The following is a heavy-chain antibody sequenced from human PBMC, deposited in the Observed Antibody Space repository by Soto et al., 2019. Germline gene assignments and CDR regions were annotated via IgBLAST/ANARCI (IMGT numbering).Heavy chain of an antibody. V-gene: IGHV1-18*01. Sequence: ASVKVSCKASGYTFTSYGISWVRQAPGQGLEWMGWISAYNGNTNYAQKLQGRVTMTTDTSTRTAYMELRSLRSEDTAGYYCARDRALALGDYWGQGTLVTAPQ. CDR3: ARDRALALGDY. CDR1: GYTFTSYG. J-gene: IGHJ4*02. CDR2: ISAYNGNT.